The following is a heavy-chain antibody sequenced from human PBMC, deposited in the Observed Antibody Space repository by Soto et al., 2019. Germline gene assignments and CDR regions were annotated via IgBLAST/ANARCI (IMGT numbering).Heavy chain of an antibody. J-gene: IGHJ5*02. Sequence: SVKVSCKASGGTFSSYAISWVRQAPGQGLEWMGGIIPIFGTANYAQKFQGRVTITADKSTSTAYMELSSLRSEDTAVYYCARELADPAHNWFDPCGQGTLVTVSS. D-gene: IGHD3-3*02. V-gene: IGHV1-69*06. CDR2: IIPIFGTA. CDR3: ARELADPAHNWFDP. CDR1: GGTFSSYA.